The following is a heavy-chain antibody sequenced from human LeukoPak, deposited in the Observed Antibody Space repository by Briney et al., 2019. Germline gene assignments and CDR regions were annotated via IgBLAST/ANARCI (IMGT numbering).Heavy chain of an antibody. Sequence: GGSLRLSCAASGFTFSSYSMNWVRQAPGKGREWVSSISSSSSYIYYADSVKGRFTISRDNAKNSLYLQMNSLRAEDTAVYYCARDLRDCGGDCSLLSPDPPDYWGQGTLVTVSS. V-gene: IGHV3-21*01. CDR1: GFTFSSYS. J-gene: IGHJ4*02. D-gene: IGHD2-21*02. CDR2: ISSSSSYI. CDR3: ARDLRDCGGDCSLLSPDPPDY.